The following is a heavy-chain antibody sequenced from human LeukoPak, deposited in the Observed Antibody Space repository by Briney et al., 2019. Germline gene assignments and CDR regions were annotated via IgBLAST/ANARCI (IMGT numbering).Heavy chain of an antibody. CDR2: IIPIFGTA. CDR3: ARDQQRGRVPDDY. V-gene: IGHV1-69*13. CDR1: GGTFSSYA. J-gene: IGHJ4*02. D-gene: IGHD6-25*01. Sequence: GASVKVSCKASGGTFSSYAISWVRQAPGQGLEWMGGIIPIFGTANYAQKFQGRVTITADESTSTAYMELRSLRSDDTAVYYCARDQQRGRVPDDYWGQGTLVTVSS.